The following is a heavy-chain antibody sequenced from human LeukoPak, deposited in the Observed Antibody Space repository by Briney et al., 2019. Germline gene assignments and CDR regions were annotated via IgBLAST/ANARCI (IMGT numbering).Heavy chain of an antibody. D-gene: IGHD5-18*01. CDR1: GGSISSGGYY. CDR3: AGGQLWDKSWFDP. J-gene: IGHJ5*02. V-gene: IGHV4-31*03. Sequence: SQTLSLTCTVSGGSISSGGYYWSWIRQHPGKGLEWIGYIYYSGSTYYNPSLKSRVTISVDTSKNQFSLKLSSVTAADTAVYYCAGGQLWDKSWFDPWGQGTLVTVSS. CDR2: IYYSGST.